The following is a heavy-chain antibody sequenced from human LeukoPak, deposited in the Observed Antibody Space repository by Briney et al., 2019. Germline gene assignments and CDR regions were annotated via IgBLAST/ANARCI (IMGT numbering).Heavy chain of an antibody. CDR2: INSDGINT. CDR3: ARHSSSWRGGFDY. D-gene: IGHD6-13*01. J-gene: IGHJ4*02. CDR1: GFTFSNYW. V-gene: IGHV3-74*01. Sequence: GGFLRLSCAASGFTFSNYWMHWVRQAPGKGLVWVSRINSDGINTSYADSVKGRFTISRDNAKNTLNLQMNSLRAEDTAVYYCARHSSSWRGGFDYWGQGTLVTVSS.